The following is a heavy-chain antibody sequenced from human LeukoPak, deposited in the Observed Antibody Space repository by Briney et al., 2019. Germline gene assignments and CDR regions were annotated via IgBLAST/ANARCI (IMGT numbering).Heavy chain of an antibody. V-gene: IGHV4-59*01. CDR2: IYYSGST. CDR3: ARADYSSGWSRDGALPGL. D-gene: IGHD6-19*01. Sequence: GSLRLSCTASGFTFGDYAMSWFRQAPGKGLEWIGYIYYSGSTNYNPSLKSRVTISVDTSKNQFSLKLSSVTAADTAVYYCARADYSSGWSRDGALPGLWGQGTLVTVSS. J-gene: IGHJ4*02. CDR1: GFTFGDYA.